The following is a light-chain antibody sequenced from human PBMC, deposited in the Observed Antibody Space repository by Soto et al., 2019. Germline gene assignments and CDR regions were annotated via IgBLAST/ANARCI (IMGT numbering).Light chain of an antibody. V-gene: IGKV1-5*01. CDR2: DAS. CDR1: QSISSW. Sequence: DIQMTQSPSTLSASVGDRVTITCRASQSISSWLAWYQQKPGKAPKLLIYDASSLESGVPSRFSGSGSGTEFTLTISCLQPDDFATYYYQQYNSYWTFGQGTKVEIK. CDR3: QQYNSYWT. J-gene: IGKJ1*01.